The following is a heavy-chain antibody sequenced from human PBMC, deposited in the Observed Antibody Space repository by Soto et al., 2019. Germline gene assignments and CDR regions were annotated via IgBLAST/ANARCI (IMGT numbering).Heavy chain of an antibody. CDR1: GGSFSGYY. Sequence: PSETLSLTCAAYGGSFSGYYWSWIRKPPGKGLEWIGEINHSGSTNYNPSLKSRVTISVDTSKNQFSLKLSSVTAADTAVYYCARDEDNWNYVDAFDIWGQGTMVTVSS. CDR3: ARDEDNWNYVDAFDI. J-gene: IGHJ3*02. V-gene: IGHV4-34*01. CDR2: INHSGST. D-gene: IGHD1-7*01.